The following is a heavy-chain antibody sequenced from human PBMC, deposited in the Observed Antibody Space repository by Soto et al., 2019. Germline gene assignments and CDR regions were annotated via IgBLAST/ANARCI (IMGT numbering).Heavy chain of an antibody. CDR3: TSRPSGITYLAVFDF. CDR1: GLTFSGHW. CDR2: IKPDGSET. J-gene: IGHJ4*02. V-gene: IGHV3-7*03. D-gene: IGHD3-16*01. Sequence: EVQLVESGGTLVQPGGSLRLSCAASGLTFSGHWMTWVRQTPGEGLQWVAAIKPDGSETFYVDSVKGRFTISRDNARNSLFLQMDSLRAEDTAVYYCTSRPSGITYLAVFDFWGQGTLVTVSS.